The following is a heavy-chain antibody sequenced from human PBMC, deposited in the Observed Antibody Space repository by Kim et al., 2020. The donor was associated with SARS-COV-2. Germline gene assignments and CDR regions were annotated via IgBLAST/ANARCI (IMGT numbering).Heavy chain of an antibody. J-gene: IGHJ4*02. V-gene: IGHV3-30*01. Sequence: YQESGKGRITISRENSKNTIFLQMNSLTPDDTAVYYCARRDFWSTYPFDYWGQGTLVTVSS. CDR3: ARRDFWSTYPFDY. D-gene: IGHD3-3*01.